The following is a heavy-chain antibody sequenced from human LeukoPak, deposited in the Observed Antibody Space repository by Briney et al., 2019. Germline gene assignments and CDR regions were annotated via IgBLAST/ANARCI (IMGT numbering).Heavy chain of an antibody. Sequence: SETLSLTCAVYGGSFSGYYWSWIRQPLGKGLEWIGEINHSGSTNYNPSLKSRVTISVDTSKNQFSLTLSSVTTADTAVYYCARGQKYRNGYTVTELGSGYFAYWGQGTLVTVSS. J-gene: IGHJ4*02. CDR2: INHSGST. D-gene: IGHD5-18*01. CDR1: GGSFSGYY. V-gene: IGHV4-34*01. CDR3: ARGQKYRNGYTVTELGSGYFAY.